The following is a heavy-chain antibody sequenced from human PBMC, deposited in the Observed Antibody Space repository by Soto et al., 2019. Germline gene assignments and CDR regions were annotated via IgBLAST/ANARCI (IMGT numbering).Heavy chain of an antibody. CDR2: ISAYNGNT. D-gene: IGHD3-22*01. J-gene: IGHJ4*02. CDR1: GYTFTSYG. V-gene: IGHV1-18*01. Sequence: QVQLVQSGAEVKKPGASVKVSCKASGYTFTSYGISWVRQAPGQGLEWMGWISAYNGNTNYAQKLQGRVTMTTDTSTSKASMELRSLRSDDTAVYYCARDGYYDSSGYRSDFDYWGQGTLVTVSS. CDR3: ARDGYYDSSGYRSDFDY.